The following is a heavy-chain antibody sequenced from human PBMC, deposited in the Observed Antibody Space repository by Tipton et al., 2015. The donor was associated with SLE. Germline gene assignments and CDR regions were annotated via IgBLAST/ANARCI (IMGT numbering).Heavy chain of an antibody. CDR3: ARRRPGHGDPFDF. Sequence: TLSLTCTVSGDSVGTNYWNWIRQPAGKGLEWIGRLYGSGRPTHYNPSREGRVTVSVDTSQNQVSLKRTSVTAADTAVYYCARRRPGHGDPFDFWGQGTLVTVSS. CDR1: GDSVGTNY. V-gene: IGHV4-4*07. J-gene: IGHJ4*02. CDR2: LYGSGRPT.